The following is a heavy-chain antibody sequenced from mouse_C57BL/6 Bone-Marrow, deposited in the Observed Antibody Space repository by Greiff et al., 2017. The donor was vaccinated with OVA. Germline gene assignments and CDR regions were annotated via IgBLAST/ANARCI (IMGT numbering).Heavy chain of an antibody. V-gene: IGHV3-6*01. CDR1: GYSITSGYY. D-gene: IGHD2-4*01. Sequence: EVQVVESGPGLVKPSQSLSLTCSVTGYSITSGYYWNWIRQFPGNKLEWMGYISYDGSNNYNPSLKNRISITRDTSKIHFCLKLNSVTTEDTATYYCAHYDYWYFDVGGTGTTVTVSS. CDR3: AHYDYWYFDV. CDR2: ISYDGSN. J-gene: IGHJ1*03.